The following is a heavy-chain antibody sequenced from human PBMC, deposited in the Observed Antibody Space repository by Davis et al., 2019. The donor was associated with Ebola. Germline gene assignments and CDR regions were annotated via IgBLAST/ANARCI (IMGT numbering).Heavy chain of an antibody. CDR1: GGSISSYY. J-gene: IGHJ4*02. CDR3: AGGRGPMPGYFDY. V-gene: IGHV4-59*01. CDR2: ISSSGSS. Sequence: PGGSLRLSCSVSGGSISSYYWSWIRQPPGKGLEWIGSISSSGSSNYSPSLKSRVTISVDTSKNQFSLKLSSVTAADTAVYYCAGGRGPMPGYFDYWGQGTLVTVSS. D-gene: IGHD1-14*01.